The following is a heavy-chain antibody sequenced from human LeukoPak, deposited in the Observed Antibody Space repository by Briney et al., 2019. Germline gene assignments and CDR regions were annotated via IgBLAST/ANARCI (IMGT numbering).Heavy chain of an antibody. CDR3: AMGFNPHYFDF. V-gene: IGHV4-61*08. Sequence: PSETLSLTCTVSGLSVSGADNYWSCLRQSPGRGLEWIGHISYSGNTNYNPYVGSRVTVSIDTSRNQFSLGLSFVTAADTAVYYCAMGFNPHYFDFWGQGALVTVSS. CDR1: GLSVSGADNY. D-gene: IGHD1-26*01. CDR2: ISYSGNT. J-gene: IGHJ4*02.